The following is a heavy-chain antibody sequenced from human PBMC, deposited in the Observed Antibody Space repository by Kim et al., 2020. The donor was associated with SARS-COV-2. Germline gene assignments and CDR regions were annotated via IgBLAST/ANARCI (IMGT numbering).Heavy chain of an antibody. V-gene: IGHV4-59*01. CDR2: IYYSGST. D-gene: IGHD5-18*01. CDR3: AREMDTAPGSAAFDI. J-gene: IGHJ3*02. Sequence: SETLSLTCTVSGGSISSYYWSWIRQPPGKGLEWIGYIYYSGSTNYNPTLKSRVTISVDTSKNQFSLKLSSVTAADTAVYYCAREMDTAPGSAAFDIWGQGTMVTVSS. CDR1: GGSISSYY.